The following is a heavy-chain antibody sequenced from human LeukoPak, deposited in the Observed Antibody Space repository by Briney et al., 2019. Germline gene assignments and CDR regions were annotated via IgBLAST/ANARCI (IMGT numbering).Heavy chain of an antibody. CDR3: ARGTAARPRGLGRLATFDY. Sequence: ASVKVSCKASGGTFSRYAISWVRQAPGQGLEWMGGIIPIFGTANYAQKFQGRVTITTDESTSTAYMELSSLRSEDTAVYYCARGTAARPRGLGRLATFDYWGQGTLVTVSS. CDR2: IIPIFGTA. CDR1: GGTFSRYA. J-gene: IGHJ4*02. D-gene: IGHD6-6*01. V-gene: IGHV1-69*05.